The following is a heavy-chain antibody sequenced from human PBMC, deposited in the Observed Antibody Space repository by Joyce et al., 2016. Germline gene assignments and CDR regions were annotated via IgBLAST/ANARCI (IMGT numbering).Heavy chain of an antibody. CDR3: ARSAVRGTLSPFFDY. CDR2: INPEDPDT. J-gene: IGHJ4*02. V-gene: IGHV5-51*01. D-gene: IGHD3-16*01. Sequence: EVQLVQSGGEVKKPGESLTISCKGVGYSFTSYWLGWVRQMPGKGLELMGIINPEDPDTRYSPSFQGQVTISVDRSIKTAHLRWGSLRASDTAIYYCARSAVRGTLSPFFDYWGQGSLVTVSS. CDR1: GYSFTSYW.